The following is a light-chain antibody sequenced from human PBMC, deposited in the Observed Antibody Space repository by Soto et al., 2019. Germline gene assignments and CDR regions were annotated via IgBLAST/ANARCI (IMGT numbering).Light chain of an antibody. CDR1: QNITNY. Sequence: DIQLTQSPSSLSASVGDRVTITCRASQNITNYFNWYQQKPGKASTLLIYAASSLQSGVPSRFSGSGSGTDFTLTISSLQPEDFATYYCQQTYRSSWTFGPGTKVEI. J-gene: IGKJ1*01. CDR3: QQTYRSSWT. CDR2: AAS. V-gene: IGKV1-39*01.